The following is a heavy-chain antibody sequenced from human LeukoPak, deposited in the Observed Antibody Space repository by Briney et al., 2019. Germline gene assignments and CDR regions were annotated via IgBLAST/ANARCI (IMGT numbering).Heavy chain of an antibody. V-gene: IGHV3-48*03. Sequence: PGGSLRLSCAASGFTFSSYEMNWVRQAPGKGLEWVSYISSSGSTIYYADSVKGRFTISRDNAKNSLYLQMNSLRAEDTAVYYCASCSRWLRVFDYWGQGTLVTVSS. J-gene: IGHJ4*02. CDR1: GFTFSSYE. CDR3: ASCSRWLRVFDY. CDR2: ISSSGSTI. D-gene: IGHD5-24*01.